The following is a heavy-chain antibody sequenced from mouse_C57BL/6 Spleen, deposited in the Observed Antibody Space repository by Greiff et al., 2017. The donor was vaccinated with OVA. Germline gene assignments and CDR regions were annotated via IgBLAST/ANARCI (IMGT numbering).Heavy chain of an antibody. J-gene: IGHJ2*01. D-gene: IGHD4-1*02. Sequence: VQLQQSGPELVKPGASVKISCKASGYAFSSSWMNWVKQRPGKGLEWIGRIYPGDGDTNYNGKFKGKATLTADKSSSTAYMQLSSLTSEDSAVCFCARSTGTMCDYWGQGTTLTVSS. V-gene: IGHV1-82*01. CDR1: GYAFSSSW. CDR2: IYPGDGDT. CDR3: ARSTGTMCDY.